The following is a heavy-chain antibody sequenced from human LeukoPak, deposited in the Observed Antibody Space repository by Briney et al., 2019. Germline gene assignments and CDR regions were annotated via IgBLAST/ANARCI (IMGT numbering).Heavy chain of an antibody. Sequence: PXRSLXLSCAASGFTLSSFTMHWVRHNPGKGLEWVAVISYDESQKWYADSVKGRFTISRDISKNTLYLEMDSLRREDTAVYYCARAYDSSWHNFDYWGQGSLVTVSS. J-gene: IGHJ4*02. CDR3: ARAYDSSWHNFDY. D-gene: IGHD6-13*01. CDR1: GFTLSSFT. V-gene: IGHV3-30-3*01. CDR2: ISYDESQK.